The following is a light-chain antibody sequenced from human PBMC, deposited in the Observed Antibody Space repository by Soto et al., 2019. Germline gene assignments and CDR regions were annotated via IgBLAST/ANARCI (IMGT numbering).Light chain of an antibody. Sequence: QSALTQPRSVSGSPGQSVTVSCIGTSSDVGDYNSVSWSQQHPGKAPKLMIYDVSKRPSGVPDRFSGSKSGNTASLTISGLQAEDEADYYCCSYVGGYSYVFGIGTKVTV. J-gene: IGLJ1*01. CDR1: SSDVGDYNS. V-gene: IGLV2-11*01. CDR3: CSYVGGYSYV. CDR2: DVS.